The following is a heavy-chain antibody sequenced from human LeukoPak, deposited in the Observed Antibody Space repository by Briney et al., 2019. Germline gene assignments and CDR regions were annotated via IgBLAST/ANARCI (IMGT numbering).Heavy chain of an antibody. CDR2: ISSSSSYI. Sequence: GSLRLSCAASGFTFSSYSMNWVRQAPGKGLEWVSSISSSSSYIYYADSVKGRFTISRDNAKNSLYLQMNSLRAEDTAVYYCAKDGYPFNSIWDYFDYWGQGTLVTVSS. CDR1: GFTFSSYS. V-gene: IGHV3-21*04. J-gene: IGHJ4*02. CDR3: AKDGYPFNSIWDYFDY. D-gene: IGHD6-25*01.